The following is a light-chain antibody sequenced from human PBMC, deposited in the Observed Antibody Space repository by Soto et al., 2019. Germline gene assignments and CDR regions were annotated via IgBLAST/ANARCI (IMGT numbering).Light chain of an antibody. J-gene: IGLJ2*01. CDR3: CSYAGSSTPVV. V-gene: IGLV2-23*02. Sequence: QSVLTQPASVSGSPGQSITISCNGTSSDVGSYNLVSWYQQHPGKAPKLMIFEVSKRPSGVSNRFSGSKSGNTASLTISGLQAEDEADYYCCSYAGSSTPVVFGGGTKVTVL. CDR2: EVS. CDR1: SSDVGSYNL.